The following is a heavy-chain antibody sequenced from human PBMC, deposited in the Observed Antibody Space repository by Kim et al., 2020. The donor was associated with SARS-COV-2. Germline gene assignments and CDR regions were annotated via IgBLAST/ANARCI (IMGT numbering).Heavy chain of an antibody. CDR2: IYYSGST. D-gene: IGHD5-12*01. CDR3: ARYRDGYTGGLLTTFDY. V-gene: IGHV4-61*01. Sequence: SETLSLTCTVSGGSVSSGSYYWSWIRQPPGKGLEWIGYIYYSGSTNYNPSLKSRVTISVDTSKNQFSLKLSSVTAADTAVYYCARYRDGYTGGLLTTFDYWGQGTLVTVSS. CDR1: GGSVSSGSYY. J-gene: IGHJ4*02.